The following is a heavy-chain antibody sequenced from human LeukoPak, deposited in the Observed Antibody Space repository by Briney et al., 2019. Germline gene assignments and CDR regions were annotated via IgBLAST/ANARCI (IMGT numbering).Heavy chain of an antibody. CDR3: AADIGHSYGYDY. J-gene: IGHJ4*02. CDR2: IVVGSGNT. Sequence: ASVKVSCKASGFTFTSSAVQWVRQARGQRLEWIGWIVVGSGNTNYAQKFQERVTITRDMSTSTAYMGLSSLRSEDTAVYYCAADIGHSYGYDYWGQGTLVTVSS. V-gene: IGHV1-58*01. D-gene: IGHD5-18*01. CDR1: GFTFTSSA.